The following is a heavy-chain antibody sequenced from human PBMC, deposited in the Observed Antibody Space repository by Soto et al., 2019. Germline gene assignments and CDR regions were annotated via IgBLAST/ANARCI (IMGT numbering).Heavy chain of an antibody. Sequence: SETLSLTCTVSGDSISTYYWSWIRQPPGKGLEWIGYVSYSGTTNYNPSLTSRVTMSVDTSKNQFSLKLTSVTAADTAVYYCARGPPYSYAGFVYWAQGTLVTVSS. CDR3: ARGPPYSYAGFVY. V-gene: IGHV4-59*01. CDR1: GDSISTYY. CDR2: VSYSGTT. J-gene: IGHJ4*02. D-gene: IGHD5-18*01.